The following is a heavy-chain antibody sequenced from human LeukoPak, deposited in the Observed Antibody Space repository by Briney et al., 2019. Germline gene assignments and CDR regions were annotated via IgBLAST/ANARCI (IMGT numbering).Heavy chain of an antibody. CDR1: GFTFSSYA. J-gene: IGHJ4*02. CDR3: ARDLSERYSTDY. CDR2: ISYDGITK. V-gene: IGHV3-30-3*01. Sequence: PGGSLRLSCAASGFTFSSYAIHWVRQAPGKGLEWVAFISYDGITKYYADSVKGRFTISRDNSQNTLDLQMNSLRAEDTAVYYCARDLSERYSTDYWGQGTLVTVSS. D-gene: IGHD1-26*01.